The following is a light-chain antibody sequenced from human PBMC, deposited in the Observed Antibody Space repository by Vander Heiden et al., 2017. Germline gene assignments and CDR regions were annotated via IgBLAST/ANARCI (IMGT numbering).Light chain of an antibody. CDR3: QQYNNWPPWT. J-gene: IGKJ1*01. CDR1: QSVSSH. Sequence: EIVITHSPATLSVSPRARATLSCRASQSVSSHLAWYQQKPGQAPRLLIYAASTRATGIPARFSGSGSGTEFTLTISSLQYEDFAVYYCQQYNNWPPWTFGQGTKVEIK. V-gene: IGKV3-15*01. CDR2: AAS.